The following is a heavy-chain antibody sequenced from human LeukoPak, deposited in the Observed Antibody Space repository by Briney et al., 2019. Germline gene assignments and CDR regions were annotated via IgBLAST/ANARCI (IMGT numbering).Heavy chain of an antibody. CDR3: AREYYYDSSGCYDY. D-gene: IGHD3-22*01. V-gene: IGHV4-4*07. CDR2: IYTSWST. J-gene: IGHJ4*02. CDR1: GGSISSYY. Sequence: PSETLSLTCTVSGGSISSYYWSWIRQPAGKGLEWIGRIYTSWSTNYNPSLKRRGTMSVDTSKNQFSLKLSSVTAADTAVYYCAREYYYDSSGCYDYWGQGTLVTVSS.